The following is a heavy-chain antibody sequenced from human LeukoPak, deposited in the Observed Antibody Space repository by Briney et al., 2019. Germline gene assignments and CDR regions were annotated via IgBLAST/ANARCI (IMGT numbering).Heavy chain of an antibody. V-gene: IGHV1-18*01. CDR3: ARVPSGGPFDY. CDR1: GYSFTNYG. D-gene: IGHD2-15*01. J-gene: IGHJ4*02. Sequence: ASAKVSCKASGYSFTNYGISWVRQAPGQGLEWMGWISAYNGNTNYAQRLQGRVTMTTDTSTSTAYMELRSLTSDDTAVYYCARVPSGGPFDYWGQGTLVTVSS. CDR2: ISAYNGNT.